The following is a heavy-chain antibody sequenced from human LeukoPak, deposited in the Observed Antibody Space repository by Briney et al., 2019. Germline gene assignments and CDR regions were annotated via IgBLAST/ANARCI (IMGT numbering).Heavy chain of an antibody. CDR3: ARDRGSSGWYEFDY. CDR2: IKQDGNEK. CDR1: GFTFSNYW. J-gene: IGHJ4*02. Sequence: GGSLRLSCAASGFTFSNYWMSWVRQAPGKGLEWVANIKQDGNEKYYVDSVKGRFTVSRDNAKNSLYLQMNSLRAEDTAVYYCARDRGSSGWYEFDYWGQGTLVTVSS. V-gene: IGHV3-7*01. D-gene: IGHD6-19*01.